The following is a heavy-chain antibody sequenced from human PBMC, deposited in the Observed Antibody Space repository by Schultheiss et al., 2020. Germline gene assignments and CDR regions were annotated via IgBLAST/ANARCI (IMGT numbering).Heavy chain of an antibody. D-gene: IGHD1-1*01. CDR2: INHSGST. Sequence: SETLSLTCAVYGGSLSGYYWSWIRQPPGKGLEWIGEINHSGSTNYNPSLKSRVTISVDTSKNQFSLKLSSVTAADTAVYYCARETPFQLYYYYGMDVWGQGTTVTVSS. J-gene: IGHJ6*02. CDR3: ARETPFQLYYYYGMDV. V-gene: IGHV4-34*01. CDR1: GGSLSGYY.